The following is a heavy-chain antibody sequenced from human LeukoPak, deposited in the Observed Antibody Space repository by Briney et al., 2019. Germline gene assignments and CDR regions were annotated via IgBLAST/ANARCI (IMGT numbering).Heavy chain of an antibody. D-gene: IGHD2-2*01. V-gene: IGHV3-48*01. CDR1: GLTFSTYG. CDR2: ISSDSGAR. Sequence: GGSLRLSCGASGLTFSTYGMNWVRKAPGKRLGWASYISSDSGARYYADSVKGRFTISRDNAKNSLYLQMNSLKADDSSVYCCARGTQPAFDPWGQGTLVTVSS. CDR3: ARGTQPAFDP. J-gene: IGHJ5*02.